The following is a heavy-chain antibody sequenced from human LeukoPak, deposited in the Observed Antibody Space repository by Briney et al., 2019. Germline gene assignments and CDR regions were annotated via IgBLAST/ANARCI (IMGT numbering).Heavy chain of an antibody. CDR1: GFTFSSYS. CDR2: ISSSSSTI. J-gene: IGHJ4*02. CDR3: ARGGFGELFSSDY. V-gene: IGHV3-48*01. D-gene: IGHD3-10*01. Sequence: GGTLRLSCAASGFTFSSYSMNWVRQAPGKGLEWVSYISSSSSTIYYADSVKGRFTISRDNAKNSLYLQMNSLRAEDTAVYYCARGGFGELFSSDYWGQGTLVTVSS.